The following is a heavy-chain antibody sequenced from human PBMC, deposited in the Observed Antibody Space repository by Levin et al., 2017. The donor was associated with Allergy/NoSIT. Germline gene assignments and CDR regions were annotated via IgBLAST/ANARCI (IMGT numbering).Heavy chain of an antibody. J-gene: IGHJ5*02. CDR1: GGSISSGSYY. Sequence: SETLSLTCTVSGGSISSGSYYWAWIRQAPGKGLEWIGHIYFTGPTYYNPSLKSRVTISVDTSNNQFSLELTSVTAAVTAVFYCARAVKAAGWVWFDAWGPGTPVTVSS. CDR3: ARAVKAAGWVWFDA. V-gene: IGHV4-39*01. D-gene: IGHD6-13*01. CDR2: IYFTGPT.